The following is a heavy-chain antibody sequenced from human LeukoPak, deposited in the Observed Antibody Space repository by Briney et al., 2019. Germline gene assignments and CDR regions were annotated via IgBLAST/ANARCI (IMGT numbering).Heavy chain of an antibody. Sequence: PSETLSLTCTVSGDSIRSSYYYRGWIRQPPGKGLEWIGSIYDSGSTYYNPSLKSRVTISADTSENQFSLKLNSVTAADTAVYYFARHYGPWGQGPLVTVSS. V-gene: IGHV4-39*01. CDR2: IYDSGST. D-gene: IGHD3-10*01. J-gene: IGHJ5*02. CDR1: GDSIRSSYYY. CDR3: ARHYGP.